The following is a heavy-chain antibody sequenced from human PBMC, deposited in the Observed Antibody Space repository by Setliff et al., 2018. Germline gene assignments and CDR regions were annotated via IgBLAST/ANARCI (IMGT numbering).Heavy chain of an antibody. CDR1: DDSFTSSRYY. D-gene: IGHD2-15*01. V-gene: IGHV4-39*01. CDR2: ISYSGTP. Sequence: ETLSLTCPVSDDSFTSSRYYWGWIRQAPGSGLEWIGSISYSGTPYYNASVESRVTISIDTSRNQFSLELRSVTVADTATYYCVRPGGTTVVARHFDYWGSGILVTVSS. J-gene: IGHJ4*01. CDR3: VRPGGTTVVARHFDY.